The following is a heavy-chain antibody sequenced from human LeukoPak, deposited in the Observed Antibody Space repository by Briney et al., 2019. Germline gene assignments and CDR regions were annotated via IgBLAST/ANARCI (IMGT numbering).Heavy chain of an antibody. CDR1: GFTFSSYE. CDR3: AELGITMIGGV. Sequence: GGSLRLSCAASGFTFSSYEMNWDRQAPGKGLEWVSYISSSGRTIYYTDSVKGRFTISRDNAKNSLYLQMNSLRAEDTAVYYCAELGITMIGGVWGKGTTVTISS. V-gene: IGHV3-48*03. D-gene: IGHD3-10*02. CDR2: ISSSGRTI. J-gene: IGHJ6*04.